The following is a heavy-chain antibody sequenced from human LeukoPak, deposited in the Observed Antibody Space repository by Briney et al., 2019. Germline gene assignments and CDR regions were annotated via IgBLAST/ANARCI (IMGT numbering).Heavy chain of an antibody. V-gene: IGHV4-4*02. CDR2: IYHSGST. D-gene: IGHD4-17*01. J-gene: IGHJ4*02. CDR1: GGSISSSNW. CDR3: ALTNDYGDYFDY. Sequence: SETLSLTCAVSGGSISSSNWWSWVRQPPVKGLEWIGEIYHSGSTNYNPSLKSRVTISVDKSKNQFSLKLSSVTAADTAVYYCALTNDYGDYFDYWGQGTLVTVSS.